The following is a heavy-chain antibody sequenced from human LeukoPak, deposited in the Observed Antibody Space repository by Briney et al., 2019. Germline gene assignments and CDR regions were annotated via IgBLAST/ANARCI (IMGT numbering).Heavy chain of an antibody. CDR1: GYTFTGYY. J-gene: IGHJ5*02. V-gene: IGHV1-2*02. CDR3: ARVPGSKGWFDP. CDR2: INPNSGGT. D-gene: IGHD2-2*01. Sequence: ASVKVSCKASGYTFTGYYMHWVRQAPGQGLEWMGWINPNSGGTNYAQKFQGRVTMTRDTSISTAYMELSRLRSDDTAVYYCARVPGSKGWFDPWGQGTLVTVSS.